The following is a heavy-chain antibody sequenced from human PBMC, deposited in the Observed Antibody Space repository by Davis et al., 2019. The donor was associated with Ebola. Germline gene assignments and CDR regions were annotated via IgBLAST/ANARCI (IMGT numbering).Heavy chain of an antibody. CDR3: ARRIAAGGTVIGY. Sequence: AASVKVSCKASGGTFSSYAISWVRQAPGQGLEWMGGIIPIFGTANYAQKFQGRVTITADESTSTAYMELSSLRSEDTAVYYCARRIAAGGTVIGYWGQGTLVTVSS. CDR2: IIPIFGTA. D-gene: IGHD6-13*01. J-gene: IGHJ4*02. CDR1: GGTFSSYA. V-gene: IGHV1-69*13.